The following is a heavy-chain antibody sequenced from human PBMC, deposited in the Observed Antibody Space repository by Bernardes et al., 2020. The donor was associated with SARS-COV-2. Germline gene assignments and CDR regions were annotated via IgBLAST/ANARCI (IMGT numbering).Heavy chain of an antibody. CDR3: ARGSVLRYFDWLLPDYGMDV. Sequence: GGSLRLSCAASGFTFSSYSMNWVRQAPGKGLEWVSSISSSSSYIYYADSVKGRFTISRDNAKNSLYLQMNSLRAEDTAVYYCARGSVLRYFDWLLPDYGMDVWGQGTTVTVSS. CDR2: ISSSSSYI. J-gene: IGHJ6*02. V-gene: IGHV3-21*01. CDR1: GFTFSSYS. D-gene: IGHD3-9*01.